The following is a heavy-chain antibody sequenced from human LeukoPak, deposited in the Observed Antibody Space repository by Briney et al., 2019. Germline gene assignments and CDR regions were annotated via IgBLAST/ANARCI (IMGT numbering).Heavy chain of an antibody. J-gene: IGHJ6*03. D-gene: IGHD2/OR15-2a*01. Sequence: SETLSLTCTVSGGSISTSAFYWGWIRQPPGKGLEWIGSIYDSGNEFYNPSLKSRVTISADTSKNQFSLKLNSVTAADTAMYYCARQISDYYYYYMDVWGEGIAVTVSS. CDR3: ARQISDYYYYYMDV. V-gene: IGHV4-39*01. CDR2: IYDSGNE. CDR1: GGSISTSAFY.